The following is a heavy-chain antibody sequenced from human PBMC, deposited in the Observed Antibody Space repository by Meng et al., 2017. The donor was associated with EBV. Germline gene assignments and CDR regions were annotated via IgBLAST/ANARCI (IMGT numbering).Heavy chain of an antibody. CDR1: GGPFRNYA. J-gene: IGHJ4*02. CDR2: FLPTLGAP. CDR3: ASESGRGYTPDY. V-gene: IGHV1-69*01. D-gene: IGHD3-10*01. Sequence: QVQLVHSAAEVKKPGSSVKVSCKTSGGPFRNYAISWLRQAPGQGLEWLGGFLPTLGAPNYAQKFHGRVSITADESTSTHYMDLSSLRSEDTAVYYCASESGRGYTPDYWGQGTLVTVSS.